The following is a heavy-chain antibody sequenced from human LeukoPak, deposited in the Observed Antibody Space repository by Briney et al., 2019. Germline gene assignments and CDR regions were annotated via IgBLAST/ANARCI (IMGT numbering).Heavy chain of an antibody. CDR1: GGFLMSYN. CDR3: ARGSMVRGFDS. Sequence: PSETLSLTCSVSGGFLMSYNWTWIRQSAGKGLEFIGRTYTSGSTDYNPSLKSRITLSIDRSKNQFSLKLRSVTAADTAIYYCARGSMVRGFDSWGQGTLVTVSS. CDR2: TYTSGST. D-gene: IGHD3-10*01. J-gene: IGHJ5*01. V-gene: IGHV4-4*07.